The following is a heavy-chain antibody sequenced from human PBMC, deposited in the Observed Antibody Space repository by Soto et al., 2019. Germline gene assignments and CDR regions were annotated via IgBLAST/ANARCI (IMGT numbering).Heavy chain of an antibody. J-gene: IGHJ4*02. V-gene: IGHV4-34*01. D-gene: IGHD6-13*01. CDR1: GGSVRGYY. CDR3: ARRGGVAAAIWGD. Sequence: SETLSLTCAVYGGSVRGYYWSWIRQPPGKGLEWIGEINDSGSTKYNPSLKSRVTISVDTSKNEFSLSLSSVTAADTAVYYCARRGGVAAAIWGDWGQGTLVTVS. CDR2: INDSGST.